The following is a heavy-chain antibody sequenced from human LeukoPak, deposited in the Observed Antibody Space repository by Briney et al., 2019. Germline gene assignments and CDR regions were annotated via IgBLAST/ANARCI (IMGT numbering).Heavy chain of an antibody. D-gene: IGHD3-3*01. CDR1: GFTYSSYG. CDR2: IRYDGSNK. CDR3: AKDQGITIFGVVTFYYYYMDV. Sequence: PGGSLRLXCAASGFTYSSYGMHWVRQAPGKGLESVAFIRYDGSNKYYADSVKGRFTISRDNSKNTLYLQMNSLRAEDTAVYYCAKDQGITIFGVVTFYYYYMDVWGKGTTVTVSS. V-gene: IGHV3-30*02. J-gene: IGHJ6*03.